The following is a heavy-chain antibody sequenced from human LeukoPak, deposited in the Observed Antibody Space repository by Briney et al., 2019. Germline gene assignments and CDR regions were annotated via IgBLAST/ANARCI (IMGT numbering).Heavy chain of an antibody. CDR2: ISGSGDT. V-gene: IGHV3-23*01. CDR1: GFTFSSYA. Sequence: PGGSLRLSCAASGFTFSSYAMIWVRQAPGKGLEWVSGISGSGDTYYAASVKGRFTISRDNSKNTLYLLMNSLRGDDTAVYYYEKPHYGSGSYYTDDYWGQGTLVTVSS. J-gene: IGHJ4*02. D-gene: IGHD3-10*01. CDR3: EKPHYGSGSYYTDDY.